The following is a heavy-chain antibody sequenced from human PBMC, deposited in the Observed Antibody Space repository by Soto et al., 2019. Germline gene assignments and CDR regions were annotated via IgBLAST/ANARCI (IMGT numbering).Heavy chain of an antibody. D-gene: IGHD2-2*01. CDR2: INAGNGNT. CDR1: GYTFTSYA. CDR3: ARNHYCSSTGCYYGPCNYGMDD. J-gene: IGHJ6*02. Sequence: ASVKVSCKASGYTFTSYAMHWVRQAPGQRLEWMGWINAGNGNTKYSQKFQGRVTITRDTSASTAYMELSSLRSEDTAVYYCARNHYCSSTGCYYGPCNYGMDDWGQGTTVTVSS. V-gene: IGHV1-3*01.